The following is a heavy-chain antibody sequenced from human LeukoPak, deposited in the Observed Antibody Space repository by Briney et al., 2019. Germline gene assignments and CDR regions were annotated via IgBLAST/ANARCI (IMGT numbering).Heavy chain of an antibody. CDR3: AKVVTDSNGYTL. Sequence: GGSLRLSCAASGFTFIDYGMHWVRQAPGKGLEWVSFVRYDGSNAYYADSVKGRFTLTRDNAKNTLHLQMNSLRAQDTAVYYCAKVVTDSNGYTLWGQGTLVTVSS. D-gene: IGHD5-18*01. CDR2: VRYDGSNA. CDR1: GFTFIDYG. V-gene: IGHV3-30*02. J-gene: IGHJ4*02.